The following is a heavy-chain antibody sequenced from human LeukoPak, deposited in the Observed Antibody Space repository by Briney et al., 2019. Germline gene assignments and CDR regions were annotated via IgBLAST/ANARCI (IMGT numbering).Heavy chain of an antibody. CDR2: MNPKSGNT. J-gene: IGHJ4*02. CDR3: ARGPPESGSSDY. Sequence: ASVKVSCKASGYTFTSYDINWVRQALGQGLEWMGWMNPKSGNTGFAQKFQGRVTMTRNTSISTAYMEVTSLRSEDTAVYYCARGPPESGSSDYWGQGTLVTVSS. V-gene: IGHV1-8*01. D-gene: IGHD6-13*01. CDR1: GYTFTSYD.